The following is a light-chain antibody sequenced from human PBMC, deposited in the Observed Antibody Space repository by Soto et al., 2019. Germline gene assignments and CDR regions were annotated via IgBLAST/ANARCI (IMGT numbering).Light chain of an antibody. Sequence: EMAMTQSPLSLAVTPGEPASISCRSSQTLLHSNGYTYLDWYLQQPGQSPQLLIYLGSNRASGVPDRFSGSGSGTDFTLKISRVEAEDVGIFYCMQGLRPMYTFGQGTKLEIK. CDR3: MQGLRPMYT. V-gene: IGKV2-28*01. CDR2: LGS. J-gene: IGKJ2*01. CDR1: QTLLHSNGYTY.